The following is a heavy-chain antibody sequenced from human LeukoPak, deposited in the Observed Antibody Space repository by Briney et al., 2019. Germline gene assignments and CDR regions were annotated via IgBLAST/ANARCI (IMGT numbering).Heavy chain of an antibody. D-gene: IGHD6-6*01. J-gene: IGHJ4*02. CDR3: ARDQEQLGVDY. CDR1: GGSISSGGYY. CDR2: IYYSGST. V-gene: IGHV4-31*03. Sequence: SETLSLTCTVSGGSISSGGYYWSWIRQHPGKGLEWIGYIYYSGSTYYNPSLKSRVTISVDTSKNQFSLKLSSVTAADTAVYYCARDQEQLGVDYWGQGTLVTVSS.